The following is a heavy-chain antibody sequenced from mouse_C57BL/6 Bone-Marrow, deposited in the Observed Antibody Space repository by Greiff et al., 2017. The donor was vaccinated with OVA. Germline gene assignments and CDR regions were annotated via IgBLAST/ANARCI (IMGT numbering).Heavy chain of an antibody. J-gene: IGHJ3*01. CDR2: IDPENGDT. Sequence: SGAELVRPGASVKLSCTASGFNIKDDYMHWVKQRPEQGLEWIGWIDPENGDTEYASRFQGKATITADTSSNTAYLQLSSLTSEDTAVYYCTTGSPWFAYWGQGTLVTVSA. CDR3: TTGSPWFAY. V-gene: IGHV14-4*01. CDR1: GFNIKDDY.